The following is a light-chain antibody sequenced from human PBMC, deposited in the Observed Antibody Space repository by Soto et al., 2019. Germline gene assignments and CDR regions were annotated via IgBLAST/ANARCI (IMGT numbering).Light chain of an antibody. CDR2: EVS. CDR3: SSYAGSNNLYV. CDR1: SSDVGGYNY. J-gene: IGLJ1*01. V-gene: IGLV2-8*01. Sequence: QSALTQPPSASGTPGQSVSISCTGTSSDVGGYNYVSWYQQHPGKAPKLMIYEVSKLPSGVPDRFSGSKSGNTASLTVSGLQAEDEADYYCSSYAGSNNLYVFGTGTKVTVL.